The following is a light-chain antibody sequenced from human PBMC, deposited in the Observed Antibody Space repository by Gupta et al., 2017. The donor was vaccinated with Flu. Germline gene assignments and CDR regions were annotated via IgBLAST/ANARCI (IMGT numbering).Light chain of an antibody. CDR3: CSHTGSSTPYV. J-gene: IGLJ1*01. Sequence: VPKLLIFEVNKRPSGVSDRFSASKSGNTASLTISGLQAEDEADYYCCSHTGSSTPYVFGPGTKVTVL. V-gene: IGLV2-14*01. CDR2: EVN.